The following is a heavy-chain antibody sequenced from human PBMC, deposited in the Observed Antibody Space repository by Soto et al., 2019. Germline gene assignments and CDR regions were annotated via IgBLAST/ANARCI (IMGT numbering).Heavy chain of an antibody. V-gene: IGHV3-73*02. D-gene: IGHD3-22*01. J-gene: IGHJ6*02. CDR3: TIHGYYDSSGYYYYYYGMDV. Sequence: EVQLVESGGGLVQPGGSLKLSCAASGFTFSGSAMHWVRQASGKGLEWVGRIRSKANSYATAYAASVKGRFTISRDDSKNTAYLQMNSLKTEDTAVYYCTIHGYYDSSGYYYYYYGMDVWGQGTTVTVSS. CDR2: IRSKANSYAT. CDR1: GFTFSGSA.